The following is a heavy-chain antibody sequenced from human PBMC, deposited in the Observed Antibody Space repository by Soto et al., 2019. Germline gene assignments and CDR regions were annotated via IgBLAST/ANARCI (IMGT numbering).Heavy chain of an antibody. D-gene: IGHD1-26*01. Sequence: GSLRLSCAASGFNFDDYAMHWVRQAPGKGLEWGSLISGDGGSTYDADSVKGRFTISRDNSKNTLYMQMNSLRTEDSAVYYCAKDKRIVGATRGYYYGMDVWGQGTTVTVSS. J-gene: IGHJ6*02. CDR3: AKDKRIVGATRGYYYGMDV. CDR2: ISGDGGST. CDR1: GFNFDDYA. V-gene: IGHV3-43*02.